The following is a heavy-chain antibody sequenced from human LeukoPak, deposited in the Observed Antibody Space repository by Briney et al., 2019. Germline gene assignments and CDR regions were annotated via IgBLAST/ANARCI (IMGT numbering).Heavy chain of an antibody. V-gene: IGHV3-33*01. CDR2: IWYDGSNK. CDR3: ARDLGSPTGYERGMDV. CDR1: GFTFSSYG. Sequence: GGSLRLSCAASGFTFSSYGMHWVRQAPGKGLEWVAVIWYDGSNKYYADSVKGRFTISRDNSKNTLYLQMNSLRAEDTAVYYCARDLGSPTGYERGMDVWGQGTTVTVSS. D-gene: IGHD2-2*01. J-gene: IGHJ6*02.